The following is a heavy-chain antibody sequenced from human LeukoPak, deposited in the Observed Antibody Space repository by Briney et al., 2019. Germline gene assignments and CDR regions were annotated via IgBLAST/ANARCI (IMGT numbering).Heavy chain of an antibody. D-gene: IGHD5-18*01. CDR2: FDPEDGET. Sequence: ASVKVSCKASGYTFTGYYIHWVRQAPGQGLEWMGGFDPEDGETIYAQKFQGRVTMTEDTSTDTAYMELSSLRSEDTAVYYCATASGYSYGSIDYWGQGTLVTVSS. J-gene: IGHJ4*02. CDR1: GYTFTGYY. CDR3: ATASGYSYGSIDY. V-gene: IGHV1-24*01.